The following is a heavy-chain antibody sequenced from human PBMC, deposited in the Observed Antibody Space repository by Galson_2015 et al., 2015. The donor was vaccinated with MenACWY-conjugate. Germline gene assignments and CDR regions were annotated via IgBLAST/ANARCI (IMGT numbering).Heavy chain of an antibody. CDR2: ISASGSST. CDR3: ARKMESASRGRTGAWFDP. V-gene: IGHV3-23*01. D-gene: IGHD3-22*01. Sequence: SLRLSCAVSGFTFSSYAISWVRQAPGKGLEWVSGISASGSSTSYVDSVKGRFTISRDNSKNTVYLQMNSLRVEDTAVYYCARKMESASRGRTGAWFDPWGQGTRVTVSS. CDR1: GFTFSSYA. J-gene: IGHJ5*02.